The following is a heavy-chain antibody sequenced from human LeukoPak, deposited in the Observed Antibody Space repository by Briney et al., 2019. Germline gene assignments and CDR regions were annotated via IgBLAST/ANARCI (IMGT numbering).Heavy chain of an antibody. J-gene: IGHJ3*02. CDR3: AKYEGDYYDSSGYHTGAFDI. Sequence: GGSPRLSCAASGFTFSSYAMSWVRQAPGKGLEWVSAISGSGGSTYYADSVKGRFTISRDNSKNTLYLQMNSLRAEDTAVYYCAKYEGDYYDSSGYHTGAFDIWGQGTMVTVSS. D-gene: IGHD3-22*01. CDR2: ISGSGGST. CDR1: GFTFSSYA. V-gene: IGHV3-23*01.